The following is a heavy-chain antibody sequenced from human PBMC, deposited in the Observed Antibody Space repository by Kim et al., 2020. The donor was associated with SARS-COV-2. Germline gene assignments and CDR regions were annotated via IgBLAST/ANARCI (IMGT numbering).Heavy chain of an antibody. CDR1: GGSISSSNW. D-gene: IGHD6-6*01. Sequence: SETLSLTCAVSGGSISSSNWWSWVRQPPGKGLEWIGEIYHSGSTNYNPSLKSRVTISVDKSKNQFSLKLSSVTAAATAVYYCAIAIDSSSSHKFDPWGQGTLVTVSS. CDR3: AIAIDSSSSHKFDP. CDR2: IYHSGST. V-gene: IGHV4-4*02. J-gene: IGHJ5*02.